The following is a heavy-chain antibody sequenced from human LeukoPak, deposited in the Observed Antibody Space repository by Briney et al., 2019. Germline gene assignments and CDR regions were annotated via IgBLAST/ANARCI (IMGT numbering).Heavy chain of an antibody. V-gene: IGHV3-23*01. D-gene: IGHD3-10*01. CDR2: ISGSAGTT. CDR3: AKAVGKDF. Sequence: GGTLRLSCVASGVVFSTYGMSWVRQAPGRGLEWVSTISGSAGTTYYADSVQGRFTISRDNSNNTLYLQMNSLRVEDTALYYCAKAVGKDFWGQGTLVTVSS. CDR1: GVVFSTYG. J-gene: IGHJ4*02.